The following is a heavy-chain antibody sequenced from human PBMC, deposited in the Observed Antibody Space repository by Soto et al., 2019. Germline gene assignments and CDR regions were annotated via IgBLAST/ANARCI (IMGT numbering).Heavy chain of an antibody. CDR2: LYSGGTT. CDR3: ARVWGIENAFDL. V-gene: IGHV3-53*01. J-gene: IGHJ3*01. Sequence: EVQLVESGGGLIQPGGSLRLSCAVSGFTVSSSYMSWVRQAPGKGLQWVSILYSGGTTYYADSVKGRFTVSRDNSKNTLFLQMNSLRAEDTAVYYCARVWGIENAFDLWGQGTMVTVSS. CDR1: GFTVSSSY. D-gene: IGHD7-27*01.